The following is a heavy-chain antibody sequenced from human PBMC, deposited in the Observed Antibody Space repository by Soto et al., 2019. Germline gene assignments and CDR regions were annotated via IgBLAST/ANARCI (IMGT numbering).Heavy chain of an antibody. V-gene: IGHV4-4*02. CDR1: EDSTTSRYW. CDR3: AMGGYYRFDF. D-gene: IGHD4-17*01. CDR2: THPTGVT. J-gene: IGHJ1*01. Sequence: PSETLSLTCTVFEDSTTSRYWWTWVRQPPGMGLEWIGETHPTGVTHHNPSLQSRVTFSIDKSKKQVSLDLTSVTAADTAVYYCAMGGYYRFDFWGQGILVT.